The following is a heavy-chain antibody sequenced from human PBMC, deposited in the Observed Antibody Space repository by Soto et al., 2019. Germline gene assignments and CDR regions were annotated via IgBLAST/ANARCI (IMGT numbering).Heavy chain of an antibody. CDR1: GFTFSRYG. Sequence: PGGSLRLSCAASGFTFSRYGMHWVRQAPGKGLEWVAVISFDGSYKYYADSVKGRFIISRDNSKNTLYLQMNSLRAEDTAVYYCAKGTSDILTGYTSYWYVDLWGRGTLVTVAS. CDR2: ISFDGSYK. CDR3: AKGTSDILTGYTSYWYVDL. J-gene: IGHJ2*01. D-gene: IGHD3-9*01. V-gene: IGHV3-30*18.